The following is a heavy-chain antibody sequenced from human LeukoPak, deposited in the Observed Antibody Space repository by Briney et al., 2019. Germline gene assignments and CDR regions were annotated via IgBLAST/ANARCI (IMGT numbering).Heavy chain of an antibody. CDR2: IGTAGDT. Sequence: GGSLRLSCAASGFTFSSYDMHWVRQATGKGLEWVSAIGTAGDTYYPGSEKGRFTISRENAKNSLYLQMNSLRAGDTAVYYCARAVTGTTYFDYWGQGTLVTVSS. J-gene: IGHJ4*02. CDR1: GFTFSSYD. D-gene: IGHD1-7*01. V-gene: IGHV3-13*01. CDR3: ARAVTGTTYFDY.